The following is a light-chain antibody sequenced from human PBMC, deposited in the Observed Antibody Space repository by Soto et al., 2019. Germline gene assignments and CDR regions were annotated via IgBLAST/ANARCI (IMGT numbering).Light chain of an antibody. CDR2: GAS. V-gene: IGKV3-20*01. CDR3: QQYGGSPRYT. CDR1: QSVSSNF. Sequence: IVLTQSPGTLSLSPGERATLSCRASQSVSSNFLAWYQQRPGQAPRLLIYGASSRATGIPNTFSGSGSGTDFTLTISRLEPEDFAVYYCQQYGGSPRYTFGQGTKLEIK. J-gene: IGKJ2*01.